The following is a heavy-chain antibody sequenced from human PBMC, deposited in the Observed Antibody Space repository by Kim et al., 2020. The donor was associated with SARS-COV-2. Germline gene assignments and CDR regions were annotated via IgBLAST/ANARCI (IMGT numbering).Heavy chain of an antibody. CDR1: GFTFIDYS. CDR2: ISGRSRST. V-gene: IGHV3-21*06. Sequence: GGSLRLSCASSGFTFIDYSWTWVRQAPGKGLEWVASISGRSRSTSYADSVKGRFTVSKDNAKSTLFLEMNGLRAEDTAVYFCGGFCPRGNCSQKGYFDFWGQGTLATVSA. D-gene: IGHD2-15*01. J-gene: IGHJ5*01. CDR3: GGFCPRGNCSQKGYFDF.